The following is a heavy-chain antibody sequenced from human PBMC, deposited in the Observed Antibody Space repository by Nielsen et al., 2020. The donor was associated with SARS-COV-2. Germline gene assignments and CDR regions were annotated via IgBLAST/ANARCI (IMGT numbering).Heavy chain of an antibody. V-gene: IGHV7-4-1*02. CDR2: INTNTGNP. CDR3: AREDYLAAAARGWFDP. D-gene: IGHD6-13*01. CDR1: GYTFTSYA. Sequence: ASVKVSCKASGYTFTSYAMNWVRQAPGQGLEWMGWINTNTGNPTYAQGFTGRFVFSLDTSVSTAYLQISSLKAEDTAVYYCAREDYLAAAARGWFDPWGQGTLVTVSS. J-gene: IGHJ5*02.